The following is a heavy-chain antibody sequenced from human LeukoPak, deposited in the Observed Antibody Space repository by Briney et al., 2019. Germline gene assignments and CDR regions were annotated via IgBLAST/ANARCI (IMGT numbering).Heavy chain of an antibody. D-gene: IGHD2-21*01. Sequence: PGGSLRLSCAASGFTFSSYSMNWVRQAPGKGLEWVPSISSSSSYIYYADSVKGRFTISRGNAKNSLYLQMNSLRAEDTAVYYCARGTSRPPGLLSDYYFDYWGQGTLVTVSS. V-gene: IGHV3-21*04. CDR1: GFTFSSYS. CDR2: ISSSSSYI. J-gene: IGHJ4*02. CDR3: ARGTSRPPGLLSDYYFDY.